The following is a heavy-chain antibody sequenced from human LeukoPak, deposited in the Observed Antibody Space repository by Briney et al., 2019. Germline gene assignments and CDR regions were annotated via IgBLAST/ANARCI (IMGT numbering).Heavy chain of an antibody. CDR2: INHSGST. D-gene: IGHD6-19*01. J-gene: IGHJ3*02. Sequence: SETLSLTCAVYGGSFSGYYWSWIRQPPGKGLEWIGEINHSGSTNYNPSLKSRVTISVDTSKNQFSLKLSPVTAADTAVYYCARRVWLVRAFDIWGQGTMVTVSS. V-gene: IGHV4-34*01. CDR1: GGSFSGYY. CDR3: ARRVWLVRAFDI.